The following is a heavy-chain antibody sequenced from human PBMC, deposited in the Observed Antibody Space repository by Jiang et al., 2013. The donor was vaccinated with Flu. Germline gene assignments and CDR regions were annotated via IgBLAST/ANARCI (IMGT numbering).Heavy chain of an antibody. V-gene: IGHV5-10-1*01. Sequence: GAEVKKPGESLRISCKGSGYSFTSYWISWVRQMPGKGLEWMGRIDPSDSYTNYSPSFQGHVTISADKSISTAYLQWSSLKASDTAMYYCASGTYYYGSGILYYYGMDVWGKGTTVTVSS. CDR3: ASGTYYYGSGILYYYGMDV. CDR2: IDPSDSYT. D-gene: IGHD3-10*01. CDR1: GYSFTSYW. J-gene: IGHJ6*04.